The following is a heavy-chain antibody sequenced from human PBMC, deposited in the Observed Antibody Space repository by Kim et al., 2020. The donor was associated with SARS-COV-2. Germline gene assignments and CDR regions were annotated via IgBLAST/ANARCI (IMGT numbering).Heavy chain of an antibody. CDR3: ARDSLLAVARNGAFDI. J-gene: IGHJ3*02. CDR2: IYSGGST. CDR1: GFTVSSNY. D-gene: IGHD6-19*01. V-gene: IGHV3-66*01. Sequence: GGSLRLSCAASGFTVSSNYMSWVRQAPGKGLEWVSVIYSGGSTYYADSVKGRFTISRDNSKNTLYLQMNSLRAEDTAVYYCARDSLLAVARNGAFDIWGQGTMVTVSS.